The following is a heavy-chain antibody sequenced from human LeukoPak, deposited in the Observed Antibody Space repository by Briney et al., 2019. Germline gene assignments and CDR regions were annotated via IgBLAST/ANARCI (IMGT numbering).Heavy chain of an antibody. Sequence: GGSLRLSCAASGFTFSSYAMHWVRQAPGKGLEWVAVISYDGSNKYYADSVKGRFTISRDNSRNTLYLQMNSLRAEDTAVYYCAGDSRGDIAAAGTPDYWGQGTLVTVSS. CDR1: GFTFSSYA. CDR3: AGDSRGDIAAAGTPDY. V-gene: IGHV3-30*01. J-gene: IGHJ4*02. D-gene: IGHD6-13*01. CDR2: ISYDGSNK.